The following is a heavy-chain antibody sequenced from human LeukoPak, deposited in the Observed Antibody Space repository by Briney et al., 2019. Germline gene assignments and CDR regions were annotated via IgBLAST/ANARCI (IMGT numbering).Heavy chain of an antibody. D-gene: IGHD4-17*01. J-gene: IGHJ4*02. CDR3: ARDYGDY. Sequence: PGGPLRLSCAASGFTFSSYWMHWLRPPPGRGLVGVSRINSDGSSTSYADSVKGRFTISRDNAKNTLYLQMNSLRAEDTAVYYCARDYGDYWGQGTLVTVSS. V-gene: IGHV3-74*01. CDR2: INSDGSST. CDR1: GFTFSSYW.